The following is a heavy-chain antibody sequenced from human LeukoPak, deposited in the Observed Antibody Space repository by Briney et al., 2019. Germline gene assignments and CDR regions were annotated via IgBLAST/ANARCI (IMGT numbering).Heavy chain of an antibody. J-gene: IGHJ4*02. V-gene: IGHV3-53*01. Sequence: PGGSLRLSCAASGFTFSGYNMNWVRRAPGKGLEWVSVIYSGGSTYYADSVKGRFTISRDNSKNTLYLQMNSLRAEDTAVYYCARSLVLRFLEWWFDYWGQGTLVTVSS. CDR2: IYSGGST. CDR3: ARSLVLRFLEWWFDY. D-gene: IGHD3-3*01. CDR1: GFTFSGYN.